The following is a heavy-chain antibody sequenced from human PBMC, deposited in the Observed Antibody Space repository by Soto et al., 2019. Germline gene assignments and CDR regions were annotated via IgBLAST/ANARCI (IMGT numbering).Heavy chain of an antibody. Sequence: SETLSLTCAVYGGSFSGYYWSWIRQPPGKGLEWIGEINHSGSTNYNPSLKSRVTISVDTSKNQFSLKLSSVTAADTAVYYCARVSSWNYSPGPLRYYFDYWGQGTLVTVSS. CDR1: GGSFSGYY. CDR2: INHSGST. V-gene: IGHV4-34*01. J-gene: IGHJ4*02. D-gene: IGHD1-7*01. CDR3: ARVSSWNYSPGPLRYYFDY.